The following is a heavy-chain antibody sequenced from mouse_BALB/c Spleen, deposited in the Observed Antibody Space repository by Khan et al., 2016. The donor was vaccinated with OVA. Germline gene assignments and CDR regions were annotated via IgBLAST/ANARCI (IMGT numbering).Heavy chain of an antibody. V-gene: IGHV1S81*02. CDR1: GYTFTSYY. J-gene: IGHJ3*01. Sequence: QVQLQQSGAELVKPGASVRLSCKASGYTFTSYYLYWVKQRPGHGLEWIGDINPSNGGTNFNENFKTKATLTVDKPSSTAYMQLSSLTSEDSAVYYCTRSGYGAFAYWGQGTLVTVSA. CDR2: INPSNGGT. CDR3: TRSGYGAFAY. D-gene: IGHD1-1*02.